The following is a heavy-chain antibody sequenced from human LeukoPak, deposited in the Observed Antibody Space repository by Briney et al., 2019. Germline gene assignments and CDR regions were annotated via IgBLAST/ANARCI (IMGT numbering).Heavy chain of an antibody. CDR2: INHSGST. Sequence: PSETLSLTCAVYGGSFCGYYWSWIRQPPGKGLEWIGEINHSGSTNYNPSLKSRVTISVDTSKNQFSLKLSSVTAADTAVYYCASWGYYYDSSGYETDAFDIWGQGTMVTVSS. V-gene: IGHV4-34*01. J-gene: IGHJ3*02. D-gene: IGHD3-22*01. CDR3: ASWGYYYDSSGYETDAFDI. CDR1: GGSFCGYY.